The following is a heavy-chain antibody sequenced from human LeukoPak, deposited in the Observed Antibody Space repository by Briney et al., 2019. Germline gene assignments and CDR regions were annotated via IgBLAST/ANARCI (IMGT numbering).Heavy chain of an antibody. CDR1: GFTFDDHA. CDR2: ISWNSGRI. Sequence: PGRSLRLSCVSSGFTFDDHAMNWVRQAPGKGLEWVAGISWNSGRIGYADSVKGRFTISRDNTKNSLDLQMTGLRSEDTALYYCVKANGSQPRAGAFDFWGQGTSVTVSS. D-gene: IGHD1-26*01. V-gene: IGHV3-9*01. CDR3: VKANGSQPRAGAFDF. J-gene: IGHJ3*01.